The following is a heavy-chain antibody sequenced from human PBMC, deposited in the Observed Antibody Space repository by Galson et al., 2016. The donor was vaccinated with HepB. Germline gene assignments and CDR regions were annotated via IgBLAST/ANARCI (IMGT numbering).Heavy chain of an antibody. D-gene: IGHD7-27*01. V-gene: IGHV4-39*01. CDR2: VYFSGNT. CDR1: GGSIRTTTYY. Sequence: ETLSLTCNVSGGSIRTTTYYWGWIRQSPEKGLEWIGSVYFSGNTYLNPSLKSRIALSVDTSKNQFFLRLNSVSAADTAVYYCARHGAMGTVYYYYGMDVWGQGTTVTVS. CDR3: ARHGAMGTVYYYYGMDV. J-gene: IGHJ6*02.